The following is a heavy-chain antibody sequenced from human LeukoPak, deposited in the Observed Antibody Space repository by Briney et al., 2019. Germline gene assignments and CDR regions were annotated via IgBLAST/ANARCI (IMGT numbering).Heavy chain of an antibody. V-gene: IGHV1-2*02. J-gene: IGHJ1*01. CDR2: INPNSGGT. Sequence: ASVKVSCKASGYTFTGYYMHWVRQAPGQGLEWMGWINPNSGGTNYAQKFQGRVTMTRDTSISTAYMELSRLRSDDTAAYYCARGGSVVVPAAMGYFQHWGQGTLVTVSS. D-gene: IGHD2-2*01. CDR1: GYTFTGYY. CDR3: ARGGSVVVPAAMGYFQH.